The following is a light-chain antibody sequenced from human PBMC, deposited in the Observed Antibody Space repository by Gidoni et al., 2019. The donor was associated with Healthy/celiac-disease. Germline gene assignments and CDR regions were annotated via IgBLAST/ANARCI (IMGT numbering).Light chain of an antibody. CDR2: AAS. V-gene: IGKV1-39*01. CDR3: QQSYSTPLT. CDR1: QSISSY. J-gene: IGKJ4*01. Sequence: DIQMTQSPSSLSASVGDRVTITCRASQSISSYLHLYQQKPGKAPKLLIYAASSLQSVVPSRFSGSGSGTVFTLTISSLQPEDFATYYWQQSYSTPLTFGGGTKVEIK.